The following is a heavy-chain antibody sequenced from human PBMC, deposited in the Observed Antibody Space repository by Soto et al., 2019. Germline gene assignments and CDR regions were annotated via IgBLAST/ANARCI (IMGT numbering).Heavy chain of an antibody. D-gene: IGHD4-17*01. V-gene: IGHV3-21*01. CDR3: ARDGDSVPFDE. Sequence: PGGSLRLSCAASGFTFSSYSMNWVRQAPGKGLEWVSSISSSSSYIYYADSVKGRFTISRENAKNSLYLQMNSLRAEDTAVYYLARDGDSVPFDEGGQGTLVTVXS. CDR2: ISSSSSYI. J-gene: IGHJ4*02. CDR1: GFTFSSYS.